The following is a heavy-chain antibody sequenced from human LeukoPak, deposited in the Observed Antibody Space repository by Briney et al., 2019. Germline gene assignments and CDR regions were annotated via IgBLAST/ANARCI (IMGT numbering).Heavy chain of an antibody. Sequence: ASVKVSCKASGYTFTSYAMHWVRQAPGQRLEWMGWINAGNGNTKYSQKFQGRVTITRDTSASTAYMELSSLRSEDTAVYYCARATLYYYGSGAHFDYWGQGTLVTVSS. CDR1: GYTFTSYA. D-gene: IGHD3-10*01. CDR3: ARATLYYYGSGAHFDY. CDR2: INAGNGNT. V-gene: IGHV1-3*01. J-gene: IGHJ4*02.